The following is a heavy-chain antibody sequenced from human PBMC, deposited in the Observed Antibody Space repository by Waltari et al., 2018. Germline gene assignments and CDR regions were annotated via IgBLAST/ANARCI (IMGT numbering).Heavy chain of an antibody. CDR2: ISGSGGST. V-gene: IGHV3-23*01. CDR3: AKALYSSSWYSDY. CDR1: GFTFSSYA. D-gene: IGHD6-13*01. J-gene: IGHJ4*02. Sequence: EVQLLESGGGLVQPGGSLRLSCAASGFTFSSYAMSWVRQAPGKGLEWVSAISGSGGSTYYADSVKGRFTISIDNAKNTLYLQMNSLRAEDTAVYYCAKALYSSSWYSDYWGQGTLVTVSS.